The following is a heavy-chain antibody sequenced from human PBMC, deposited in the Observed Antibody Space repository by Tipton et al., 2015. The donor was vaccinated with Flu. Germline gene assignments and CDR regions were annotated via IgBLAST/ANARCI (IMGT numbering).Heavy chain of an antibody. V-gene: IGHV4-39*07. CDR2: IFYNGNT. CDR3: VRDYGLWNGNGVLGWFDT. Sequence: LRLSCSVSGGSISSSDYYWGWIRQPPGKGLEWIGSIFYNGNTYYNPSLQSRATISSDTSNNQFSLTLSSVTAADTAVYYCVRDYGLWNGNGVLGWFDTWGQGTLVTVS. D-gene: IGHD3-3*01. J-gene: IGHJ5*02. CDR1: GGSISSSDYY.